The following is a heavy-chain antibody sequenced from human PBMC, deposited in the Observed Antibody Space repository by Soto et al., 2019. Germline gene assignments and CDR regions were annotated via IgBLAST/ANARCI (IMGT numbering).Heavy chain of an antibody. D-gene: IGHD3-3*01. CDR3: SREDDRPFDY. V-gene: IGHV4-31*03. J-gene: IGHJ4*01. CDR1: GGSISSGGYY. CDR2: IYYSGST. Sequence: SETLSLTCTVSGGSISSGGYYWSWIRQHPGKGLEWIGYIYYSGSTYYNPSLKSRVTISVDTSKNQFSLKLSSVAAADTAVYYCSREDDRPFDYWGHGTLVTVSS.